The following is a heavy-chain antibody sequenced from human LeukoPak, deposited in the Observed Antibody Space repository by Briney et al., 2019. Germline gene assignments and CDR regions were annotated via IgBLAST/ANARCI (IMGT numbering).Heavy chain of an antibody. V-gene: IGHV3-49*04. J-gene: IGHJ4*02. Sequence: GGSLRLSCTTSGFTFGDHAMTWVRQAPGKGLEWVGFIRSKAYGGTTEYAASVKGRFTISRDDSKSIAYLQMNSLKTEDTAVYYCTRDQTPYNWGQGNTVTVSS. CDR2: IRSKAYGGTT. CDR3: TRDQTPYN. CDR1: GFTFGDHA. D-gene: IGHD2-15*01.